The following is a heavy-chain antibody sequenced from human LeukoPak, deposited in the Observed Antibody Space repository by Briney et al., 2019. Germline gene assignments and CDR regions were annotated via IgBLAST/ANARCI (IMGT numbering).Heavy chain of an antibody. V-gene: IGHV4-4*09. CDR2: IYTSGST. D-gene: IGHD1-26*01. J-gene: IGHJ4*02. Sequence: SETLSLTCTVSGGSISSYYWSWILQPPGKGLEWIGYIYTSGSTNYNPSLKSRVTISVDTSKNQFSLKLSSVTAADTAVYYCARLGSGSFGVDYWGQETLVTVSS. CDR3: ARLGSGSFGVDY. CDR1: GGSISSYY.